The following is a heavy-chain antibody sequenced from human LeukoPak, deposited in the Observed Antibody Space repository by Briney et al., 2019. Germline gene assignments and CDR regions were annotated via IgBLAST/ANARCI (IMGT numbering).Heavy chain of an antibody. CDR3: ANPEQRDAFDI. CDR2: ISGSGGST. Sequence: PGGSLRLSCAASGFTFSFYWMSWVRQAPGKGLEWVSAISGSGGSTYYADSVKGRFTVSRDNSKNTLYLQTNSLRAEDTAVYYCANPEQRDAFDIWGQGTMVTVSS. CDR1: GFTFSFYW. J-gene: IGHJ3*02. V-gene: IGHV3-23*01. D-gene: IGHD1/OR15-1a*01.